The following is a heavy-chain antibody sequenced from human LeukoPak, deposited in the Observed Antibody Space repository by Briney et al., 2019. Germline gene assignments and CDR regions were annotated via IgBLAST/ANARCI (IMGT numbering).Heavy chain of an antibody. D-gene: IGHD1-7*01. Sequence: SETLSLTCTVSGGSISSSSYYWSWIRQPAGKGLEWIGRIYTSGSTNYNPSLKSRVTMSVDTSKNQFSLKLSSVTAADTAVYYCAGSSWNYGRDAFDIWGQGTMVTVSS. CDR2: IYTSGST. V-gene: IGHV4-61*02. CDR1: GGSISSSSYY. CDR3: AGSSWNYGRDAFDI. J-gene: IGHJ3*02.